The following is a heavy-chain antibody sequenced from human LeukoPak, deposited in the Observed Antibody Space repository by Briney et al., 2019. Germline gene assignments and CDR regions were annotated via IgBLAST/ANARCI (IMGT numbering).Heavy chain of an antibody. CDR2: ISGSGGST. J-gene: IGHJ6*02. V-gene: IGHV3-23*01. Sequence: HPGGSLRLSCAASGFTFSSYWMSWVRQAPGKGLEWVSAISGSGGSTYYADSVKGRFTISRDNSKNTLYLQMNSLRAEDTAVYYCAKDRPYYDFWSGYYPLYYYYYGMDVWGQGTTVTVSS. CDR1: GFTFSSYW. CDR3: AKDRPYYDFWSGYYPLYYYYYGMDV. D-gene: IGHD3-3*01.